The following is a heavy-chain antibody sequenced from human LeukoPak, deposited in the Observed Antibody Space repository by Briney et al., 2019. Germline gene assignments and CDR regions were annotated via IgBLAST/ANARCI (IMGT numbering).Heavy chain of an antibody. Sequence: GGSLRLSCAASGFTFSSYSMNWVRQAPGKGLEWVGRIKSKTDGGTTDYAAPVKGRFTISRDDSKNTLYLQMNSLQTEDTAVYYCTTVLHCSGGSCYDYWGQGTLVTVSS. CDR2: IKSKTDGGTT. CDR3: TTVLHCSGGSCYDY. V-gene: IGHV3-15*01. D-gene: IGHD2-15*01. CDR1: GFTFSSYS. J-gene: IGHJ4*02.